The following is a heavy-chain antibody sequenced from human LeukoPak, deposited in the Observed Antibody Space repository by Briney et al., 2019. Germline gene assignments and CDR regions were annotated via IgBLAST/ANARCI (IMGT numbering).Heavy chain of an antibody. D-gene: IGHD3-10*01. CDR3: AKMITMVHFDY. Sequence: GGSLRLSCAASGFTFSSYAMSWVRQAPGKGLEWVSAISGSGGSTYYADSVKGRFTISRDNSRNTLYLQVNSLRAEDTAVYYCAKMITMVHFDYWGQGTLVTVSS. J-gene: IGHJ4*02. CDR2: ISGSGGST. CDR1: GFTFSSYA. V-gene: IGHV3-23*01.